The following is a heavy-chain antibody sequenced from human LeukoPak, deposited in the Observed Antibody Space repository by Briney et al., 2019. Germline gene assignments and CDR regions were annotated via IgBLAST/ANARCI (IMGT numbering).Heavy chain of an antibody. D-gene: IGHD6-13*01. Sequence: SETLSLTCTVSGGSISSSSYYWGWIRQPPGKGLEWIGRIHSSGSTNYNPSLKSRVTISVDTSKNQFSLKLSSVTAADTAVYYCARGTADLDYWGQGTLVTVSS. CDR2: IHSSGST. CDR1: GGSISSSSYY. V-gene: IGHV4-39*07. J-gene: IGHJ4*02. CDR3: ARGTADLDY.